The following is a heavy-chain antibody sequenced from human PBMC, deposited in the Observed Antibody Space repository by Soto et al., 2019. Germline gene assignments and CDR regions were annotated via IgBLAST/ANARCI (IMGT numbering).Heavy chain of an antibody. Sequence: SETLSLTCSVSGGSMNGYYWSWIRQTPGQGLEWLGFIYFSGSTRYNPSLMSRLTISLDKSKRQFSMSLSSVTAADTAVYYCARSVATPGTNIDFWGQGTLVTVSS. D-gene: IGHD6-13*01. CDR3: ARSVATPGTNIDF. V-gene: IGHV4-4*09. CDR2: IYFSGST. J-gene: IGHJ4*02. CDR1: GGSMNGYY.